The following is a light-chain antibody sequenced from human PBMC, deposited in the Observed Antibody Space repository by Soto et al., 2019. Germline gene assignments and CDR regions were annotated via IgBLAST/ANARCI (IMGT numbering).Light chain of an antibody. J-gene: IGKJ5*01. V-gene: IGKV3-20*01. CDR1: QSVSSSY. CDR3: QQYGSSIT. Sequence: EIVLTQSPGTLSLSPGERATLSCRASQSVSSSYLAWYQQKPGQAPRLLIYGASRRATGIPDRFSGSGSGSDLTLTINRLEPEDFAVYYCQQYGSSITFGQGTRLEIK. CDR2: GAS.